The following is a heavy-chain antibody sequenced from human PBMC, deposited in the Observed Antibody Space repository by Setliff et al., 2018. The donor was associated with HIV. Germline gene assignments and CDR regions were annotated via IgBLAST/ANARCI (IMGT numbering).Heavy chain of an antibody. V-gene: IGHV4-39*01. D-gene: IGHD5-12*01. CDR2: IYHTGST. J-gene: IGHJ4*02. CDR3: ASDISPDDGYNRLHYFDY. CDR1: GGSINSTSYY. Sequence: SETLSLTCTVSGGSINSTSYYWGWIRQPPGNGLEWIGSIYHTGSTYYKPSLKSRVTISVDTSKNQFSLRLSSVAAADTAVYYCASDISPDDGYNRLHYFDYWGQGTLVTVS.